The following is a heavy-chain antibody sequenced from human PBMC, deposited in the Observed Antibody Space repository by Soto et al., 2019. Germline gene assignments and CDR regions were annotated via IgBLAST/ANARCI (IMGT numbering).Heavy chain of an antibody. D-gene: IGHD2-21*01. CDR3: GREGDGGENLDL. CDR1: GGSISSDYYH. J-gene: IGHJ6*02. CDR2: IHHSGSI. Sequence: QVQLQQSGPGLVKPSQTLSLTCTVSGGSISSDYYHWTWIRQSPERGLEWIGYIHHSGSILYNPSLKRRVNISVETAKNQFSLQLSSVTAAGTAVYFCGREGDGGENLDLLGQGNTVTVSS. V-gene: IGHV4-30-4*08.